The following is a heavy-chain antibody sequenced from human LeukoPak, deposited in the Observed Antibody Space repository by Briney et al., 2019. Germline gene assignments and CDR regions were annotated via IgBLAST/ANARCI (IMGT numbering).Heavy chain of an antibody. Sequence: ASVKVSCKASGYTFTSYGISWVRQAPGQGLEWMGWISAYNGNTNYAQKFQGRVTMTRDTSISTAYMELSRLRSDDTAVYYCARSSQGFDYWGQGTLVTVSS. CDR3: ARSSQGFDY. CDR1: GYTFTSYG. V-gene: IGHV1-18*01. J-gene: IGHJ4*02. CDR2: ISAYNGNT.